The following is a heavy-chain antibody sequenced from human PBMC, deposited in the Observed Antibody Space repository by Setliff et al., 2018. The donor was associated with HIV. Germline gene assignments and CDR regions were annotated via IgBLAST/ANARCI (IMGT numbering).Heavy chain of an antibody. CDR2: INIGNGNI. D-gene: IGHD7-27*01. V-gene: IGHV1-3*04. CDR1: GYTSTSYA. J-gene: IGHJ4*02. CDR3: ARGYYNSGNYFEY. Sequence: GASVKVSCKASGYTSTSYAMHWVRQAPGQRFEWMGWINIGNGNIRYSQKFQGRVAITRDTSANTAYMELSSLGSDDTAVYYCARGYYNSGNYFEYWGQGTLVTVSS.